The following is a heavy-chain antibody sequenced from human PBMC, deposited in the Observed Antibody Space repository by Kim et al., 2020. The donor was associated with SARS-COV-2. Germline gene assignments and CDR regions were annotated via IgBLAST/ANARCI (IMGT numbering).Heavy chain of an antibody. CDR1: GFTLRVHG. Sequence: GGSLRLSCATSGFTLRVHGIHWVRQAPGRGLEWVAVSPYEGRNEKYADSVEGRFTISRDTSTNRLYLQMSSLRVEDTAVYYCGRDGGSGWSPAYYFDNWGQGTLVTVSS. V-gene: IGHV3-33*05. CDR2: SPYEGRNE. D-gene: IGHD6-19*01. CDR3: GRDGGSGWSPAYYFDN. J-gene: IGHJ4*02.